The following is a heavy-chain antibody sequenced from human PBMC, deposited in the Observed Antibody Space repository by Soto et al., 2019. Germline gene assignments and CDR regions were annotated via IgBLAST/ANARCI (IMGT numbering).Heavy chain of an antibody. CDR3: ARVQSGSYYYYGMDV. Sequence: QVQLQESGPGLVKPSGTLSLICGVSGGSISRSNWWSWVRQPPGKGLEWIGEIYHSGSTNYNPSLKSRVTISVDKSKTQFPLKMSSVTAADTAVYYCARVQSGSYYYYGMDVWGQGTTVTVSS. V-gene: IGHV4-4*02. CDR2: IYHSGST. CDR1: GGSISRSNW. J-gene: IGHJ6*02. D-gene: IGHD1-26*01.